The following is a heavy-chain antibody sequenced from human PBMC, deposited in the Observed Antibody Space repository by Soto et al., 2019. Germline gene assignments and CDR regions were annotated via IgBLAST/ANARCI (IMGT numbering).Heavy chain of an antibody. D-gene: IGHD6-13*01. V-gene: IGHV3-64D*06. CDR3: VKGDSSSWYSDYYYYYGMDV. J-gene: IGHJ6*02. Sequence: GGSLRLSCSASGFTFSRYAMHWVRQAPGKGLEYVSAISSNGGSTYYADSVKGRFTISRDNSKNTLYLQMSSLRAEDTAVYYCVKGDSSSWYSDYYYYYGMDVWGQGTTVTVSS. CDR2: ISSNGGST. CDR1: GFTFSRYA.